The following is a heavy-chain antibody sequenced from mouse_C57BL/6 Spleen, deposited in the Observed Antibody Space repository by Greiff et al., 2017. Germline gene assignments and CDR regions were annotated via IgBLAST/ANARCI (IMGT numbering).Heavy chain of an antibody. V-gene: IGHV1-78*01. D-gene: IGHD2-5*01. CDR2: IYPRDGST. Sequence: VQLQQSDAELVKPGASVKISCKVSGYTFTDHTIHWMKQRPEQGLEWIGYIYPRDGSTKYNEKFKGKATLTADKSSSTAYMQLNSLTSEDSAVXVCVYYSNYVDYAMDYWGQGTSVTVSS. CDR1: GYTFTDHT. CDR3: VYYSNYVDYAMDY. J-gene: IGHJ4*01.